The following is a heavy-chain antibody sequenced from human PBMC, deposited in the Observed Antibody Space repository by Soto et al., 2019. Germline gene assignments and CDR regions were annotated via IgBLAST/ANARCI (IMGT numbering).Heavy chain of an antibody. CDR3: VKDVDTAMEDYFDY. J-gene: IGHJ4*02. Sequence: GGFLRLSCSASGFTFSSYAMHWVRQAPGKGLEYVSAISSNGGSTYYADSVKGRFTISRDNSKNTLYLQMSSLRAEDTAVYYCVKDVDTAMEDYFDYWGQGTLVTVSS. CDR2: ISSNGGST. CDR1: GFTFSSYA. D-gene: IGHD5-18*01. V-gene: IGHV3-64D*06.